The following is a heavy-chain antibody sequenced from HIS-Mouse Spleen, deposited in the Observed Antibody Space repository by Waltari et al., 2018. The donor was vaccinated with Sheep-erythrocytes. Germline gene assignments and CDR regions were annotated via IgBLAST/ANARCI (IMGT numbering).Heavy chain of an antibody. V-gene: IGHV3-21*01. Sequence: EVQLVESGGGLVTPGGSLRLSCAASGFTFSRYSMHWVRQAPGRGREWISSNRSSSRYIYYADSVEGVFTISSDNAKNSRYLQRNSLRAEDTAVYYCARDSTSDAFDIWGQGTMVTVSS. CDR2: NRSSSRYI. CDR1: GFTFSRYS. D-gene: IGHD6-6*01. CDR3: ARDSTSDAFDI. J-gene: IGHJ3*02.